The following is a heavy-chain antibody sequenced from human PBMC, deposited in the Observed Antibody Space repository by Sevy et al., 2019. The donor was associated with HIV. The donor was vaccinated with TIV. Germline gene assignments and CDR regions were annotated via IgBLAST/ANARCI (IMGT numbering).Heavy chain of an antibody. CDR3: ARGGEGVIPAAVLWLGPWRKYWFFDL. CDR2: INPSGST. Sequence: SETLSLTCAVYVGSFSGYYWTWIRQSPGKGLEWIGEINPSGSTNYNPSLKSRVTIAVDTPKNQFSLKLSSVTAADTAVYYCARGGEGVIPAAVLWLGPWRKYWFFDLLGRGTLVTVSS. J-gene: IGHJ2*01. V-gene: IGHV4-34*01. D-gene: IGHD2-2*01. CDR1: VGSFSGYY.